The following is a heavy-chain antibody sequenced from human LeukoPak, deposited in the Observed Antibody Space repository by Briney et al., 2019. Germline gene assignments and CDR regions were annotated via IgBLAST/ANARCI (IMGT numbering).Heavy chain of an antibody. Sequence: GASVKVSCKASGCTFTRYAISWVRQAPGQGLEWMGRIIPILGIANYAQKFQGRVTINADKSTSTAYMELSSLRSEDTAVYYCARAEQPYYYDSSGQRLYFDYWGQGTLVTVSS. CDR3: ARAEQPYYYDSSGQRLYFDY. CDR1: GCTFTRYA. CDR2: IIPILGIA. J-gene: IGHJ4*02. D-gene: IGHD3-22*01. V-gene: IGHV1-69*04.